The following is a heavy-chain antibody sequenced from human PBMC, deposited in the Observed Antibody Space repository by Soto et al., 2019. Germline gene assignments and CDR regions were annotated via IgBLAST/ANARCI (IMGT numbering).Heavy chain of an antibody. V-gene: IGHV4-61*01. D-gene: IGHD3-3*01. J-gene: IGHJ4*02. CDR3: ARARDFGVVTIGDYFDY. CDR2: IYYSGST. CDR1: GGSVSSGSYY. Sequence: SETLSLTCTVSGGSVSSGSYYWSWIRQPPGKGLEWIGYIYYSGSTNYNPSLKSRVTISVDTSKNQFSLKLGSVTAADTAVYYCARARDFGVVTIGDYFDYWGQGTLVTVS.